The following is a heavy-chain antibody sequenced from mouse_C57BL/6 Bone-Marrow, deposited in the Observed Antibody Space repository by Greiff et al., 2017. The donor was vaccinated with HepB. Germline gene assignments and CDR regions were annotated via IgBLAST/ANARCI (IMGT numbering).Heavy chain of an antibody. CDR1: GYTFTSYW. D-gene: IGHD3-2*02. V-gene: IGHV1-64*01. CDR2: IHPNSGST. Sequence: QVQLQQPGAELVKPGASVKLSCKASGYTFTSYWMHWVKQRPGQGLEWIGMIHPNSGSTNYHEKFKSKATLTVDKSSSTAYMQLSSLTSEDSAVYYCATRQLRLGYFDYWGQGTTLTVSS. CDR3: ATRQLRLGYFDY. J-gene: IGHJ2*01.